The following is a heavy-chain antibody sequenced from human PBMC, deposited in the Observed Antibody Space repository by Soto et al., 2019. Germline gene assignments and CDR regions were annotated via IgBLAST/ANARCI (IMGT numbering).Heavy chain of an antibody. V-gene: IGHV1-69*06. CDR3: ARGYYSRPGELDY. D-gene: IGHD4-4*01. J-gene: IGHJ4*02. CDR1: GGTFSSYA. CDR2: IIPIFHTA. Sequence: QVQLVQSGAEEHKPGSSVKVSCKASGGTFSSYAISWVRQAPGQGLEWMGGIIPIFHTANYGQKFQGRVTITADKSTSTAEMELSRLRSEDTAVYYCARGYYSRPGELDYWGQGPLVTLSS.